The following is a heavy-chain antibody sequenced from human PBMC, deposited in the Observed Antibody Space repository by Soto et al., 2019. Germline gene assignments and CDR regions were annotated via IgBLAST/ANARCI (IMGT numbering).Heavy chain of an antibody. CDR1: GYTFTSYG. Sequence: ASVKVSCKASGYTFTSYGISWVRQAPGQGLEWMGWISAYNGNTNYAQKLQGRVTMTTDTSTSTAYMELRSLRSDDTAVYYCARDTRPIMITFGGVIGYFDYWGQGTLVTVSS. CDR2: ISAYNGNT. J-gene: IGHJ4*02. CDR3: ARDTRPIMITFGGVIGYFDY. D-gene: IGHD3-16*02. V-gene: IGHV1-18*01.